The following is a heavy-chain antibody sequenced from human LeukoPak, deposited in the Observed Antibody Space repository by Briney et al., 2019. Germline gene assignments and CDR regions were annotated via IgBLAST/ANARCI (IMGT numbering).Heavy chain of an antibody. V-gene: IGHV4-4*07. CDR3: ARVGSGWYRGYFDY. D-gene: IGHD6-19*01. CDR2: TYTSGST. J-gene: IGHJ4*02. CDR1: GGSISSYY. Sequence: KPSETLSLTCTVSGGSISSYYWSWIRQPAGKGLEWIGRTYTSGSTNYNPSLKSRVTMSVDTSKNQFSLKLSSVTAADTAVYYCARVGSGWYRGYFDYWGQGTLVTVSS.